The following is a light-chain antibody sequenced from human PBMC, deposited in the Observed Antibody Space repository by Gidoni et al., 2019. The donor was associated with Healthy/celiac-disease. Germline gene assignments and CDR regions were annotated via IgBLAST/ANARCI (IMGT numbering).Light chain of an antibody. CDR3: QQLNSYPCT. CDR2: AAS. V-gene: IGKV1-9*01. J-gene: IGKJ4*01. CDR1: QGISSY. Sequence: DDQLTLLPSFLSASVGDRVTITCRANQGISSYLAWYQQKPGKAPKLLIYAASTLQSGVPSRFSGSGSGTEFTLTISSLQPEDFATYYCQQLNSYPCTFGGGTKVEIK.